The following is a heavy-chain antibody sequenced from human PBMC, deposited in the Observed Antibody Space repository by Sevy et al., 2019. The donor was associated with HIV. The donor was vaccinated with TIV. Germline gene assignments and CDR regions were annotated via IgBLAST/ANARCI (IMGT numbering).Heavy chain of an antibody. CDR3: AKLNSEWELLCETCYFDY. V-gene: IGHV3-30*18. CDR2: ISYDGSNK. D-gene: IGHD1-26*01. CDR1: GFTFSSYG. Sequence: GGSLRLSCAASGFTFSSYGMHWVRQAPGKGLEWVAVISYDGSNKYYADSVKGRFTISRDNSKNTLYLQMNSLRAEDSAVYYCAKLNSEWELLCETCYFDYWGQGTLVTVSS. J-gene: IGHJ4*02.